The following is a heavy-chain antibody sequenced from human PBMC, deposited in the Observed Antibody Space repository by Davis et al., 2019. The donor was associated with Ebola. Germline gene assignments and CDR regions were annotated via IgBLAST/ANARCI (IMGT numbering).Heavy chain of an antibody. V-gene: IGHV4-59*08. J-gene: IGHJ6*02. D-gene: IGHD2-2*01. CDR3: ARRGRGSSTNYYCGMDV. CDR2: IYYSGST. Sequence: MPSETLSLTCTVSGGSISSYYWSWIRQPPGKGLEWIGYIYYSGSTNYNPSLKSRVTISVDTSKNQFSLKLSSVTAADTAVYYCARRGRGSSTNYYCGMDVWGQGTTVTVSS. CDR1: GGSISSYY.